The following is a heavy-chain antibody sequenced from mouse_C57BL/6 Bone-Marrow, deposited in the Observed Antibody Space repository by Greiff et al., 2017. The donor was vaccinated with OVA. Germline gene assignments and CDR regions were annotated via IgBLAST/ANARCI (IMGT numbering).Heavy chain of an antibody. V-gene: IGHV1-82*01. Sequence: QVQLQQSGPELVKPGASVKISCKASGYAFSSSWMNWVKQRPGKGLEWIGRIYPGDGDTNYNGKFKGKATLTADKSSSTAYMQLSSLTSEDSAVYFCARSGITTVVLYYFDYWGQGTTLTVSS. CDR3: ARSGITTVVLYYFDY. CDR1: GYAFSSSW. J-gene: IGHJ2*01. CDR2: IYPGDGDT. D-gene: IGHD1-1*01.